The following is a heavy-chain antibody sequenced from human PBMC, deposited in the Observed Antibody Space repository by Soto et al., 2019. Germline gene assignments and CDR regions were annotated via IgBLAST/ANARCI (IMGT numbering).Heavy chain of an antibody. J-gene: IGHJ4*02. CDR3: TTTALVPAATGS. V-gene: IGHV3-15*01. Sequence: EVQLVESGGGLVKPGGSLRLSCAASGFTFSNAWMSWVRQAPGKGLEWVGRIKSKTDGGTTDYAAPVKGRFTISRDDSENTLYLKMNSLKTEDTAVYYCTTTALVPAATGSWGQGTLVTVSS. CDR1: GFTFSNAW. D-gene: IGHD2-2*01. CDR2: IKSKTDGGTT.